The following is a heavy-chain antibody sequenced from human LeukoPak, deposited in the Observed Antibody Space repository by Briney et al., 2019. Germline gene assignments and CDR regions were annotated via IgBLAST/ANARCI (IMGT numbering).Heavy chain of an antibody. CDR3: AISGLGFGEFRGLDY. V-gene: IGHV3-53*01. D-gene: IGHD3-10*01. J-gene: IGHJ4*02. CDR2: IFSSGPT. Sequence: GGSLRLSCAASGFTFSRYSMNWVRQAPGKGLEWVSVIFSSGPTYYADSVKGRFTISRDTSKNALYLQMNSLRAEDTAVYYCAISGLGFGEFRGLDYWGQGTLVTVSS. CDR1: GFTFSRYS.